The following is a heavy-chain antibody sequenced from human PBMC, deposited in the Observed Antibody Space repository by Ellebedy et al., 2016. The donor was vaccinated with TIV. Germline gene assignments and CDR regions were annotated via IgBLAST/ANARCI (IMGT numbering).Heavy chain of an antibody. CDR3: ARVGNDYGGNPSYYFDY. Sequence: AASVKVSCKASGGTFSSYGISWVRQAPGQGLEWMGGIIPILGKANYAQKFQGRVTITADESTYTAYMGLSSLRSEDTAVYYCARVGNDYGGNPSYYFDYWGQGTLVTVSS. CDR2: IIPILGKA. V-gene: IGHV1-69*10. J-gene: IGHJ4*02. CDR1: GGTFSSYG. D-gene: IGHD4-23*01.